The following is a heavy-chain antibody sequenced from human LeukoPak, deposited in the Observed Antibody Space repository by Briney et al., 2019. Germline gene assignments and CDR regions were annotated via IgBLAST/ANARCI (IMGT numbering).Heavy chain of an antibody. CDR2: IYHSGST. V-gene: IGHV4-30-2*01. CDR1: GGSISSGGYY. D-gene: IGHD5-24*01. Sequence: PSETLSLTCIVSGGSISSGGYYWSWIRQPPGKGLEWIGYIYHSGSTYYNPSLKSRVTISVDRSKNQFSLKLSSVTAADTAVYYCARDTATLRDGYNFGYWGQGTLVTVSS. J-gene: IGHJ4*02. CDR3: ARDTATLRDGYNFGY.